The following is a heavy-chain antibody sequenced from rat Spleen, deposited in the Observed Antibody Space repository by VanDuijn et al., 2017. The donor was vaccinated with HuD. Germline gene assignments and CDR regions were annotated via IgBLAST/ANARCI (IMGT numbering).Heavy chain of an antibody. CDR2: ISPSGGST. CDR1: GFTFSNYG. CDR3: ATSPYYWYFDF. D-gene: IGHD3-8*01. Sequence: EVQLVESGGGLVQPGRSLKLSCAASGFTFSNYGMHWIRQAPTKGLEWVASISPSGGSTYYRDSVKGRFIISRDIAKSTLYLQMDSLRSEDTDTYSCATSPYYWYFDFWGPGTMVTVSS. V-gene: IGHV5-19*01. J-gene: IGHJ1*01.